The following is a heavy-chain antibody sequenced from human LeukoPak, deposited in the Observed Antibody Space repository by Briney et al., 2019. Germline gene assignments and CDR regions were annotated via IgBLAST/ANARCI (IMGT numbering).Heavy chain of an antibody. Sequence: SETLSLTCTVSGDSISSYYWSWIRQPPGKGLEWIGYIYYSGSTNYNPSLKSRVTISVDTSKNQFSLKLSSVTAADTAVYYCALVQGIWDYWGQGTLVTVSS. CDR2: IYYSGST. CDR3: ALVQGIWDY. CDR1: GDSISSYY. D-gene: IGHD1-1*01. J-gene: IGHJ4*02. V-gene: IGHV4-59*01.